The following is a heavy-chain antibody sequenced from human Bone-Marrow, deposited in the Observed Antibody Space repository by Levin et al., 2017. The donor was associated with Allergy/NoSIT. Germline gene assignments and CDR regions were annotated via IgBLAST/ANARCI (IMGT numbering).Heavy chain of an antibody. D-gene: IGHD3-16*01. Sequence: PGESLKISCKVSGYSFTTYWIGWVRQMPGKGLEWMGIIYPGDSDTRYSPSFQGQVTISADKSISTAYLQWSSLKASDTAMYYCVKMITSFDWFESWGQGTLVTVSS. V-gene: IGHV5-51*01. CDR3: VKMITSFDWFES. CDR2: IYPGDSDT. CDR1: GYSFTTYW. J-gene: IGHJ5*01.